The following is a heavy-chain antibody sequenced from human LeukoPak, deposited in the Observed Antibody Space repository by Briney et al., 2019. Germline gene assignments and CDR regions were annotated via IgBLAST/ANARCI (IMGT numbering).Heavy chain of an antibody. D-gene: IGHD2-21*01. V-gene: IGHV4-39*01. Sequence: SETLSLTCTVSGGSISRSDYYWAWIRPPPGKGLEWIGSIYYSGKTYYNPSLKSRVTVSVDTSKNQFPLKLSSVTAADTAVFYCARHPLIASRVWYFDLWGRGTLVTVSS. CDR2: IYYSGKT. CDR3: ARHPLIASRVWYFDL. CDR1: GGSISRSDYY. J-gene: IGHJ2*01.